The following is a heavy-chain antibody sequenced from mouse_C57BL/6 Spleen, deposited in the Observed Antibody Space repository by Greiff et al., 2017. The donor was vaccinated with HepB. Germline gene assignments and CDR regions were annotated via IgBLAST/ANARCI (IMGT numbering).Heavy chain of an antibody. D-gene: IGHD4-1*01. CDR1: GYTFTSYW. CDR3: AGEKLTGPLYYYAMDY. Sequence: VQLQQSGAELAKPGASVKLSCKASGYTFTSYWMHWVKQRPGQGLEWIGYINPSSGYTKYNQKFKDKATLTADKSSSTAYMQLSSLTYEDTAVYYCAGEKLTGPLYYYAMDYWGQGTSVTVSS. V-gene: IGHV1-7*01. J-gene: IGHJ4*01. CDR2: INPSSGYT.